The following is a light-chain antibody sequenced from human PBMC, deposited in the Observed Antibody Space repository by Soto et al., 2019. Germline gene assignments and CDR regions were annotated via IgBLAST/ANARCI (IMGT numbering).Light chain of an antibody. Sequence: ENVLTQSPGTLSLSPGEGATLSCRASQSVSSNFLAWYQQKPGQAPRLLIYGASSRATGIPDRFSGSGSGTDFTLTISSLEPEDAAVYYCQQRSNWPPITFGQGTRLEIK. V-gene: IGKV3D-20*02. CDR3: QQRSNWPPIT. J-gene: IGKJ5*01. CDR1: QSVSSNF. CDR2: GAS.